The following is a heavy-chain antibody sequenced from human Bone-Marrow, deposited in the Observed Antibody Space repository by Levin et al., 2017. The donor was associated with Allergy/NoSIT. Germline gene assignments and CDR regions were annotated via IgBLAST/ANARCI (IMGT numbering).Heavy chain of an antibody. D-gene: IGHD1/OR15-1a*01. CDR1: GFTFSSYG. V-gene: IGHV3-33*01. Sequence: GGSLRLSCAASGFTFSSYGMHWVRQAPGKGLEWVAVIWFDGSNKYYADPVKGRFTFSRDNPKNTLFLQVNSLRAEDTAVYYCARGGADGTYYYYYDMDVWGKGTTVTVSS. CDR2: IWFDGSNK. J-gene: IGHJ6*03. CDR3: ARGGADGTYYYYYDMDV.